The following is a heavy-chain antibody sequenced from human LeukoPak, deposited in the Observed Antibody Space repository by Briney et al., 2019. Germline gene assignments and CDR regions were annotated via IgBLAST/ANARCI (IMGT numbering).Heavy chain of an antibody. Sequence: SETLSLTCDVSGYSISSVYYWGWIRQPPGKGLEWIGSIYHRGSSYYNPSLKSRVTISMDRSKNQFSLQLKSLTAADTAVYYCATWNNGYNFNYWGQGTLVTVSS. V-gene: IGHV4-38-2*01. J-gene: IGHJ4*02. CDR2: IYHRGSS. D-gene: IGHD5-24*01. CDR3: ATWNNGYNFNY. CDR1: GYSISSVYY.